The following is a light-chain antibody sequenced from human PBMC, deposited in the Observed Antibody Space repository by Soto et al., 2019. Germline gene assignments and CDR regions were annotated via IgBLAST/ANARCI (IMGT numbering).Light chain of an antibody. V-gene: IGKV3-20*01. J-gene: IGKJ1*01. Sequence: EIVLTQSPGTLSLSPGERATLSCRASQSVSSSYLAWYQQKPVQAPRLLIYGASSRATGIPDRFSGSGSGTDFTLTISRLEPEDFAVYYCQQYGSSPPVTFGPGTKVDI. CDR2: GAS. CDR3: QQYGSSPPVT. CDR1: QSVSSSY.